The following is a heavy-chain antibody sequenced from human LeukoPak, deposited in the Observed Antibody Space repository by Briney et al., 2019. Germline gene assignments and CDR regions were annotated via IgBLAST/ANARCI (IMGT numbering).Heavy chain of an antibody. Sequence: AASVKVSCKASGYTFTGYYMHWVRQAPGQGLEWMGWINPNSGGTNYAQKFQGRVTMTRDTSISTAYMELNSLRAEDTAVYYCATTPRLAAAGSRRRDCWGQGTLVTVSS. V-gene: IGHV1-2*02. CDR1: GYTFTGYY. CDR3: ATTPRLAAAGSRRRDC. CDR2: INPNSGGT. D-gene: IGHD6-13*01. J-gene: IGHJ4*02.